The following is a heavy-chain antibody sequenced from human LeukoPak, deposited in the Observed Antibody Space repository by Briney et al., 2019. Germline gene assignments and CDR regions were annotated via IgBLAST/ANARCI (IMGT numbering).Heavy chain of an antibody. CDR2: ISYSGST. Sequence: SETLSLTCTVSGGSISNNYWTWIRQPPGKGLEWIGYISYSGSTNNNPSLKSRVTISPDTSKNQFSLKLSSVTAADTAVYYCARDPSGMVAATNYYYGMDVWGQGTTVTVSS. J-gene: IGHJ6*02. D-gene: IGHD2-15*01. CDR3: ARDPSGMVAATNYYYGMDV. CDR1: GGSISNNY. V-gene: IGHV4-59*12.